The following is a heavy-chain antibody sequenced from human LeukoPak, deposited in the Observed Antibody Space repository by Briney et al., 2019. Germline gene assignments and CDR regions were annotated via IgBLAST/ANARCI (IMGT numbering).Heavy chain of an antibody. Sequence: GGSLRLSCAVTGFTFEDYAMSWVRQPPGQGLEWLSYITHSGTSTSYADSVRGRFTISRDNAQNSLYLQMDSLRGDDTAVYYCVRVTSPFFDSVAQDAFDLWGQGTMVTVS. V-gene: IGHV3-20*04. J-gene: IGHJ3*01. CDR2: ITHSGTST. CDR1: GFTFEDYA. D-gene: IGHD3-22*01. CDR3: VRVTSPFFDSVAQDAFDL.